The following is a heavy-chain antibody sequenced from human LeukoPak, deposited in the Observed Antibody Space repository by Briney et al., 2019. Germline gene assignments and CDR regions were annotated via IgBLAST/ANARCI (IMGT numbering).Heavy chain of an antibody. D-gene: IGHD3-9*01. CDR3: AKCLSDILTGSFWYYYYGMDV. V-gene: IGHV3-30*18. J-gene: IGHJ6*02. Sequence: PGGSLRLSCAASGFTFSSYGMHWVRQAPGKGLEWVAVISYDGSNKYYADSVKGQFTISRDNSKNTLYLQMNSLRAEDTAVYYCAKCLSDILTGSFWYYYYGMDVWGQGTTVTVSS. CDR1: GFTFSSYG. CDR2: ISYDGSNK.